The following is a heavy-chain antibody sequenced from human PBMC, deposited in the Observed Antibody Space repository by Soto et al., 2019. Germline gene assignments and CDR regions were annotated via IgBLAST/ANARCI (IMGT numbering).Heavy chain of an antibody. CDR3: ARAVQLDRLLYLYAMDF. D-gene: IGHD1-1*01. V-gene: IGHV2-5*01. CDR2: IFWNDDN. CDR1: AFSISTDGVG. J-gene: IGHJ6*02. Sequence: QITLKESGPPLVKPTQTLTLTCTFSAFSISTDGVGVGWIRQPPGKALEWLALIFWNDDNHYNPSLKSRLTITKDTSKNHVVLTMTNMDPVDTATYYCARAVQLDRLLYLYAMDFWGQGTTVTVSS.